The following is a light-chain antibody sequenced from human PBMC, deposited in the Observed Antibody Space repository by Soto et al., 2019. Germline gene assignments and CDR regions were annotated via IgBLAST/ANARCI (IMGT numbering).Light chain of an antibody. CDR2: DAS. V-gene: IGKV1-13*02. Sequence: AIQLTQSPSSLSASVGDRVTITCRASQGISSALAWYQQKPGKAPKLLIYDASSLESGVPSRFSGSGSGTYFTLAISSPQPEDFATYYCQEFNSYPPTFGGGTKVEIK. CDR1: QGISSA. CDR3: QEFNSYPPT. J-gene: IGKJ4*01.